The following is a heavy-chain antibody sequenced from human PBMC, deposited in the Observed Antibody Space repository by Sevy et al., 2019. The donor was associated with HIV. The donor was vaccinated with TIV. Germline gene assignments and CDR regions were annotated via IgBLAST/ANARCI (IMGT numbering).Heavy chain of an antibody. D-gene: IGHD4-17*01. CDR2: IYHSGST. Sequence: SETLSLTCAVSGGSISSSNWWSWVRQPPGKGLEWIGEIYHSGSTNYNPSLKSRVTISVDKSKNQFSLKLSSVTAADTAVYYCARDSVGEATVPPFDYWGQGTLVTVSS. J-gene: IGHJ4*02. CDR1: GGSISSSNW. V-gene: IGHV4-4*02. CDR3: ARDSVGEATVPPFDY.